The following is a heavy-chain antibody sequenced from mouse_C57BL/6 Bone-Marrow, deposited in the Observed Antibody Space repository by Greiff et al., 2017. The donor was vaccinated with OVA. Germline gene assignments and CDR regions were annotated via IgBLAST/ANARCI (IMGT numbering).Heavy chain of an antibody. D-gene: IGHD2-4*01. V-gene: IGHV5-17*01. J-gene: IGHJ2*01. Sequence: EVKLVESGGGLVKPGGSLKLSCAASGFTFSDYGMHWVRQAPEKGLEWVAYISSGSSTIYYADTVKGRSTISRDNAKNTLFLQMTSLRSEDTAMYYCARSDYDYFDYWGQGTTLTVSS. CDR1: GFTFSDYG. CDR3: ARSDYDYFDY. CDR2: ISSGSSTI.